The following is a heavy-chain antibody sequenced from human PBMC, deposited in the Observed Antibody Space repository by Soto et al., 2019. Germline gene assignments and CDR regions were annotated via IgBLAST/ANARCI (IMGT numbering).Heavy chain of an antibody. J-gene: IGHJ6*02. CDR1: GYSFTTYG. D-gene: IGHD3-10*01. Sequence: QVQLVQSGAEVKKPGASVKVSCKASGYSFTTYGISWVRQAPGQGLEWMGWISDYNGNTNYEKKFQGRVTMTTDTSQRKAYMELKSMRSDDTAVYYCAREGYYSGSGSYSPPRYYGMDVWGQGTTVTVS. CDR2: ISDYNGNT. V-gene: IGHV1-18*01. CDR3: AREGYYSGSGSYSPPRYYGMDV.